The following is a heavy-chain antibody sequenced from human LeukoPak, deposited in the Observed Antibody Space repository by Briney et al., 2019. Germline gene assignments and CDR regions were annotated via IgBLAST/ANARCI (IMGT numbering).Heavy chain of an antibody. Sequence: GASVKVSCKASGYTFTGYYMHWVRQAPGQGLEWMGWINPNSGGTNYAQKFQGRVTMTRDTSISTAYMELSRLRSDDTAVYYCARGEHRDGYNYHFDYWGQGTLVTVSS. CDR2: INPNSGGT. CDR3: ARGEHRDGYNYHFDY. CDR1: GYTFTGYY. J-gene: IGHJ4*02. V-gene: IGHV1-2*02. D-gene: IGHD5-24*01.